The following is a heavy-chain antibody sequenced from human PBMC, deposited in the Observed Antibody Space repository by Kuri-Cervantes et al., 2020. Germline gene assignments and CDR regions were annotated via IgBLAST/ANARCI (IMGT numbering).Heavy chain of an antibody. CDR3: ARRVRLFAVATTTTGELDS. J-gene: IGHJ4*02. D-gene: IGHD1-26*01. V-gene: IGHV3-11*04. CDR1: GFTFSDYY. CDR2: ISNSGGTR. Sequence: GESLKISCAASGFTFSDYYMTWIRQAPGKGLEWVSFISNSGGTRNSADSVKGRFTISRDNAKMSLYLQLKSLRPDDTAVYYCARRVRLFAVATTTTGELDSWGQGTLVTVSS.